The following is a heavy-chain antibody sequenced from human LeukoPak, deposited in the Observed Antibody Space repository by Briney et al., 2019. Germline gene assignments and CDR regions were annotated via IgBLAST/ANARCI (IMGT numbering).Heavy chain of an antibody. CDR1: GFTFNNYA. D-gene: IGHD6-19*01. Sequence: PGGSLRLSCAASGFTFNNYAMTWVRQAPGKGLEWVSSISDGGGSTHYADSVKGRFTISRDNSKNTLYLQMNSLRAEDTAVYYCATHHSNGWFNFDYWGQGTLVTVSS. J-gene: IGHJ4*02. CDR2: ISDGGGST. V-gene: IGHV3-23*01. CDR3: ATHHSNGWFNFDY.